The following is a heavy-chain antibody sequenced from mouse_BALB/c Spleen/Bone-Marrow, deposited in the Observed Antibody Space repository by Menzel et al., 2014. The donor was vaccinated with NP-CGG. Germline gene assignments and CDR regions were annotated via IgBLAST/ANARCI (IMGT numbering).Heavy chain of an antibody. CDR3: TRGGNCDVIDY. J-gene: IGHJ2*01. D-gene: IGHD2-13*01. Sequence: EVMMAESGGGLVQPGGSRKLCCAASGFTFSSFGMHWVRQAPEKGLEWVAYISSVSSTIYYADTVKGRFAISRDNPKTTLFLKMSSLRFEDTAMYYCTRGGNCDVIDYRAQATPLTVSS. CDR1: GFTFSSFG. V-gene: IGHV5-17*02. CDR2: ISSVSSTI.